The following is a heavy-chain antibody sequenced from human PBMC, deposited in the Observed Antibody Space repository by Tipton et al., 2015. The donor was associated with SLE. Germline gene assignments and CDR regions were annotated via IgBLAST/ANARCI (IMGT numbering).Heavy chain of an antibody. D-gene: IGHD5-18*01. Sequence: TLSLTCIVSGVSIRSIAGTNYYWGWIRQPPGTGLEWIGSIYYSGSTYYNPSLQSRVTISVDTSKNQFSLKLSSVTAADTAVYYCASLRRGCSYAYIDYWGQGTLVTVSS. CDR3: ASLRRGCSYAYIDY. CDR2: IYYSGST. CDR1: GVSIRSIAGTNYY. V-gene: IGHV4-39*07. J-gene: IGHJ4*02.